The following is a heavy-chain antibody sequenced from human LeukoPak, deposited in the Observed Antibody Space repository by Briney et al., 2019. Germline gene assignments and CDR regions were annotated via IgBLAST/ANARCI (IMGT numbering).Heavy chain of an antibody. CDR1: GFTFSSYA. CDR2: ISGSGGST. D-gene: IGHD3-22*01. J-gene: IGHJ3*02. V-gene: IGHV3-23*01. CDR3: AKDHGTMIVVATTGAFDI. Sequence: PGGSLRLSCAASGFTFSSYAMSGVRQAPGKGLEWVSAISGSGGSTYSAGSVKGRFTISRDNSKNTLYLQMNSLRAEDTAVYYCAKDHGTMIVVATTGAFDIWGQGTMVTVSS.